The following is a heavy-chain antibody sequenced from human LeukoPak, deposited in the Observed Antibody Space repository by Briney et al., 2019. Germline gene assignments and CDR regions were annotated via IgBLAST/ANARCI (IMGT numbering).Heavy chain of an antibody. CDR3: AKVPPSAAVAGIGTY. J-gene: IGHJ4*02. V-gene: IGHV3-23*01. D-gene: IGHD6-19*01. CDR1: GFTFRTYG. Sequence: HPGGSLRLSCAASGFTFRTYGMNWVRQAPGKGLEWVSAISGSGGSTYYADSVKGRFTISRDNSKNTLYLQMNSLRAEDTAVYYCAKVPPSAAVAGIGTYWGQGTLVTVSS. CDR2: ISGSGGST.